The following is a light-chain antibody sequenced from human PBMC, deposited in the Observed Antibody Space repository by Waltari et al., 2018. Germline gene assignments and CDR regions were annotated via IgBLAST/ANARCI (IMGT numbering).Light chain of an antibody. Sequence: DIVLTQSPATLSVSPGKRATLSCRASQSIMNNLARYHQKPGQAPRLLIYGSSSRTTDVPARFSGSVSGTEFTLTISRLRSGDSAIDYCHQYNSWPKTFGQGTKVEI. V-gene: IGKV3-15*01. CDR3: HQYNSWPKT. CDR2: GSS. CDR1: QSIMNN. J-gene: IGKJ1*01.